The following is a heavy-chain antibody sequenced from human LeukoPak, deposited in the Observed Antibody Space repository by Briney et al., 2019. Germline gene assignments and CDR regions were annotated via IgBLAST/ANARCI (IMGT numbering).Heavy chain of an antibody. V-gene: IGHV3-73*01. J-gene: IGHJ3*02. D-gene: IGHD1-7*01. CDR2: IRSKANTYAT. Sequence: PGGSLRLSCAASGFTFSGSAIHWVRQASGKGQEWVGRIRSKANTYATTYAASVKGRFTTSRDHSKNTAYLQMNSVKTEDTAVYYCTSDRYNWNLAHAFVIWGQGTMVTVSS. CDR3: TSDRYNWNLAHAFVI. CDR1: GFTFSGSA.